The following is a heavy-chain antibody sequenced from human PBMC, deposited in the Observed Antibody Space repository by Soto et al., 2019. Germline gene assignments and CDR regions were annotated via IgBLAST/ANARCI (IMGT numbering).Heavy chain of an antibody. CDR2: IYYSGST. J-gene: IGHJ4*02. Sequence: SETLSITCTVSGGSISSYYWSWIRQPPGKGLEWIGYIYYSGSTNYNPSLKSRVTISVYTSKNQFSLKLSSVTAADTAVYYCARRGGLYYYDSSGYFYFDYWGQGTLVTVSS. CDR1: GGSISSYY. V-gene: IGHV4-59*01. D-gene: IGHD3-22*01. CDR3: ARRGGLYYYDSSGYFYFDY.